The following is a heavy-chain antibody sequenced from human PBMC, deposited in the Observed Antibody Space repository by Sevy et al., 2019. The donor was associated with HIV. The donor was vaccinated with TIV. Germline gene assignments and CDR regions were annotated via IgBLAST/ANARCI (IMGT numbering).Heavy chain of an antibody. CDR3: TRAIDY. CDR1: GFTFTDYA. Sequence: GGSLRLSCTASGFTFTDYAVSWFRQAPGKGLEWVGFIRSKPHGGTTEYAASVKGRFTISRDDSKSIAYLQMNSLKTEDTAMYDCTRAIDYWGQGALVTVSS. J-gene: IGHJ4*02. V-gene: IGHV3-49*03. CDR2: IRSKPHGGTT.